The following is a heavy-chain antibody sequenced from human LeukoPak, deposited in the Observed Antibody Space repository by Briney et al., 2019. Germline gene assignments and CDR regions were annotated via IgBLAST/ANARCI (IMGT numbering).Heavy chain of an antibody. CDR3: ARDRRRSGYSSGNYYDGMDV. CDR1: GFTFDDYG. D-gene: IGHD6-19*01. Sequence: GGSLRLSCAASGFTFDDYGMNWVRQAPGKGLEWVAGINWNGGSTGYADSVKGRLIISRDNAKNSLYLQMNSQRVEDTALYHCARDRRRSGYSSGNYYDGMDVWGQGTTVTVSS. CDR2: INWNGGST. J-gene: IGHJ6*02. V-gene: IGHV3-20*01.